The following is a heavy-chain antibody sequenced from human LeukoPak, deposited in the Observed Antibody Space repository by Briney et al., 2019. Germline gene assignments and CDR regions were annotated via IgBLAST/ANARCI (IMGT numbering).Heavy chain of an antibody. CDR3: ARVQRDILTGYYIHPYYYGMDV. V-gene: IGHV1-2*02. J-gene: IGHJ6*02. Sequence: GASVKVSCKASGYTFTGYYMHWVRQAPGQGLEWMGWINPNSGGTNYAQKFQGRVTMTRDTSISTAYMELSRLRSDDTAVYYCARVQRDILTGYYIHPYYYGMDVWGQGTTVTVSS. D-gene: IGHD3-9*01. CDR1: GYTFTGYY. CDR2: INPNSGGT.